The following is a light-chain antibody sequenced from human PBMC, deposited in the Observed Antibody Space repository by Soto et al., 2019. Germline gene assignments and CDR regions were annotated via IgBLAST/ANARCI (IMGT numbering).Light chain of an antibody. CDR1: QSVLYSSNNKNY. V-gene: IGKV4-1*01. Sequence: DIVMTQSPDSLAVSLGERATINCKSSQSVLYSSNNKNYLAWYQQRPGQPPKLLIYWASTRQSGVPDRFSGSGSGTDFTLTISSLQAEDLAVYYCHQYYTTPWTFGQGTKVEIK. J-gene: IGKJ1*01. CDR2: WAS. CDR3: HQYYTTPWT.